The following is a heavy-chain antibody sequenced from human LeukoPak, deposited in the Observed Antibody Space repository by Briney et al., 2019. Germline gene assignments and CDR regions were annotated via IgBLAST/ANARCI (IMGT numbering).Heavy chain of an antibody. J-gene: IGHJ4*02. CDR3: ARGGRFGEDHFDY. CDR1: GFSVSSHI. V-gene: IGHV3-53*04. CDR2: LYRGGNS. D-gene: IGHD3-16*01. Sequence: PGGSLRLSCAASGFSVSSHIMTWVRQAPGKGLEWISVLYRGGNSLHADAVQGRFTISRNTSENTLYPQMNSLTYEDTAVYYCARGGRFGEDHFDYWGQGILVTVSS.